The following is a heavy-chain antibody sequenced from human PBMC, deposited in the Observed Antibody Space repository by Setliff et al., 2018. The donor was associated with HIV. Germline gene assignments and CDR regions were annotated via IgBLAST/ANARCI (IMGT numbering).Heavy chain of an antibody. J-gene: IGHJ4*02. CDR1: GFRVTDTY. D-gene: IGHD5-18*01. V-gene: IGHV3-53*01. CDR2: IYKAGKT. Sequence: PGGSLRLSCEASGFRVTDTYMAWVRQAPGQGLEWVTLIYKAGKTYYADFVKGRFPIARDDTKNTVSLQMTNLEPGDTAMYYCAKGGYGGAYYVAGYWGQGTKVTVSS. CDR3: AKGGYGGAYYVAGY.